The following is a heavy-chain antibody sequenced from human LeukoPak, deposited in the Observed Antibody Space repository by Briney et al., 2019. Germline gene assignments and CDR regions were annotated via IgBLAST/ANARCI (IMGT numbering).Heavy chain of an antibody. J-gene: IGHJ6*03. CDR2: IYPGDSDT. D-gene: IGHD2-15*01. Sequence: GESLKISCKGSGYSFTSYWIGWVRQMPGKGLEWMGIIYPGDSDTRYSPSFQGQVTISADKSISTAYLQWSSLKASDTAMYYCARLLSKGGSFYCMDVWGKGTTVTVSS. V-gene: IGHV5-51*01. CDR1: GYSFTSYW. CDR3: ARLLSKGGSFYCMDV.